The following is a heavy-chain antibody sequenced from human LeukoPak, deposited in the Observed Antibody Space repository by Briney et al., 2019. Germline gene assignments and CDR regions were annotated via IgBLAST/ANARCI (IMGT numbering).Heavy chain of an antibody. J-gene: IGHJ6*02. CDR1: GGSISSYY. CDR3: ARDRSGSSGLEYYYYYGMDV. Sequence: SETLSLTCTVSGGSISSYYWSWIRQPPGKGLEWIGYIYYSGSTNYKPSLKSRVTISVDTSKNQFSLKLSSVTAADTAVYYCARDRSGSSGLEYYYYYGMDVWGQGTTVTVSS. D-gene: IGHD3-22*01. CDR2: IYYSGST. V-gene: IGHV4-59*01.